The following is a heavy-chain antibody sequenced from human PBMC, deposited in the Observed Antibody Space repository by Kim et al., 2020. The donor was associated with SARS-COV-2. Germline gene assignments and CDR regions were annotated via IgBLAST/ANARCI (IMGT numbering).Heavy chain of an antibody. CDR2: MNPNSGNT. D-gene: IGHD4-17*01. V-gene: IGHV1-8*01. CDR1: GYTFTSYD. CDR3: ARGGPYTTVTTLDY. Sequence: ASVKVSCKASGYTFTSYDINWVRQATGQGLEWMGWMNPNSGNTGYAQKFQGRVTMTRNTSISTAYMELSSLRSEDTAVYYCARGGPYTTVTTLDYWGQGTLVTVSS. J-gene: IGHJ4*02.